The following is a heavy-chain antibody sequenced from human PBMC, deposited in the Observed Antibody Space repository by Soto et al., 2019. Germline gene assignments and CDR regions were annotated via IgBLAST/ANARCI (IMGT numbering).Heavy chain of an antibody. Sequence: EVQLVESGGGLVKPGGSLRLSCAASGFTFSSYSMNWVRQAPGKGLEWVSSISSSSSYIYYADSVKGRFTISRDNAKNSLYLQMKSLRAEDTAVYYCASHPRDSSGYWYYFDYWGQGTLVTFSS. CDR2: ISSSSSYI. D-gene: IGHD3-22*01. V-gene: IGHV3-21*01. J-gene: IGHJ4*02. CDR3: ASHPRDSSGYWYYFDY. CDR1: GFTFSSYS.